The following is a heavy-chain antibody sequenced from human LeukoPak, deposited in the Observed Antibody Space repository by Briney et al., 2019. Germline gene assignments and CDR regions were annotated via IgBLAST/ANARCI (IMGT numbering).Heavy chain of an antibody. V-gene: IGHV4-34*01. J-gene: IGHJ4*02. CDR3: ARVGDYYDSSGYYHDY. CDR2: INHSGST. Sequence: SETLSLTCAVYGGSFSGYYWSWIRQPPGKGLEWIGEINHSGSTNYNPSLKSRVTISVDTSKNQFSLKLSSVTAVDTAVYYCARVGDYYDSSGYYHDYWGQGTLVTVSS. CDR1: GGSFSGYY. D-gene: IGHD3-22*01.